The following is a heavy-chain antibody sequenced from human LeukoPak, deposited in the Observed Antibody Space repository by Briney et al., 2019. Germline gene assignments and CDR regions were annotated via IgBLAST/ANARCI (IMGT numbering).Heavy chain of an antibody. CDR3: ARDLPVDTAMVSFDY. CDR2: ISAYNGNT. D-gene: IGHD5-18*01. V-gene: IGHV1-18*01. CDR1: GYTFTDYT. Sequence: ASVKVSCKAFGYTFTDYTMNWVRQAPGQGLEWMGWISAYNGNTNYAQKLQGRVTMTTDTSTNTAYMELRSLRSDDTAVYYCARDLPVDTAMVSFDYWGQGTLVTVSS. J-gene: IGHJ4*02.